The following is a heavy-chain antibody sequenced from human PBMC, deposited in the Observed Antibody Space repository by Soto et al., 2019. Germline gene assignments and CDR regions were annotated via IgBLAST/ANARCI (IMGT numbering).Heavy chain of an antibody. Sequence: GGSLRLSCSASGFTFSSYAMHWVRQAPGKGLEYVSAISSNGGSTYYADSVKGRFTISRDNSKNTLYLQMSSLRAEDTAVYYCVKGLDSSSFPHNWFDPWGQGTLVTVSS. D-gene: IGHD6-6*01. CDR1: GFTFSSYA. V-gene: IGHV3-64D*08. J-gene: IGHJ5*02. CDR2: ISSNGGST. CDR3: VKGLDSSSFPHNWFDP.